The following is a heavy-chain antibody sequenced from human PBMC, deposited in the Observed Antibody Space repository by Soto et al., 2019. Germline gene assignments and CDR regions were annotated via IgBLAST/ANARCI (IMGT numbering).Heavy chain of an antibody. CDR3: AXXXXXXXXXXXDV. CDR2: ISPYTGDT. CDR1: GYIFVNYG. V-gene: IGHV1-18*01. J-gene: IGHJ6*02. Sequence: TVRVSCKASGYIFVNYGIAWVRQAPGQGLEWMGWISPYTGDTHSASKVQGRLTMTTDTSTSTAYMDLGSLTSDDTAVYYCAXXXXXXXXXXXDVWGQGTTVTVSS.